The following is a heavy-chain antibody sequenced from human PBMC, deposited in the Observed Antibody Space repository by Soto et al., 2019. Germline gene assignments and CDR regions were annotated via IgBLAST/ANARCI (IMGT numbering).Heavy chain of an antibody. V-gene: IGHV3-7*03. CDR2: IKQDGSEK. CDR3: AREELRYFDWLGDYFDY. CDR1: GFTFSSYW. Sequence: EVQLVESGGGLVQPGGSLRLSCAASGFTFSSYWMSWVRQAPGKGLEWVANIKQDGSEKYYVDSVKGRFTISRDNAKNSLYLQMNSLRAEDTAVYYCAREELRYFDWLGDYFDYWGQGTLVTVFS. D-gene: IGHD3-9*01. J-gene: IGHJ4*02.